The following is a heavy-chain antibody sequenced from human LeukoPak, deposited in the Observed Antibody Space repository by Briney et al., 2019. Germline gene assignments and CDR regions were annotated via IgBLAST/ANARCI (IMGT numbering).Heavy chain of an antibody. J-gene: IGHJ4*02. D-gene: IGHD3-3*01. Sequence: GGSLRLSCAASGFTFDDYAMHWVRHAPGKGLEWVSGISWNSGSIGYADSVKGRFTISRDNAKNSLYLQMNSLRAEDMALYYCAKGFWSGYYTGAFDYWGQGTLVTVSS. CDR3: AKGFWSGYYTGAFDY. V-gene: IGHV3-9*03. CDR2: ISWNSGSI. CDR1: GFTFDDYA.